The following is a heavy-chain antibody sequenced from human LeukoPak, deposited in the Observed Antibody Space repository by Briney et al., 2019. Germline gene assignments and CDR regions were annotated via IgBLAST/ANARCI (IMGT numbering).Heavy chain of an antibody. J-gene: IGHJ5*02. CDR3: ARHSMVRGVRTNWFDP. D-gene: IGHD3-10*01. CDR1: GDSISTSSYY. Sequence: SETLSLTCSVSGDSISTSSYYWGWIRQPPGKGLEWIGTIYYSGSTYYNPSPTSRVTISVDTSKNQFSLKLSSVTAADTAVYYCARHSMVRGVRTNWFDPWGQGTLVTVSS. CDR2: IYYSGST. V-gene: IGHV4-39*01.